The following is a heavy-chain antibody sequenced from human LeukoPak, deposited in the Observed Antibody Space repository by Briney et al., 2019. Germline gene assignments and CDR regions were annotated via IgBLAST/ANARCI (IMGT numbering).Heavy chain of an antibody. CDR1: GGSISSYY. D-gene: IGHD1-20*01. CDR2: IYYSGST. V-gene: IGHV4-59*01. CDR3: ARGDNWNDSTYYYYYMDV. Sequence: PSETLSLTCTVSGGSISSYYWSWIRQPPGKGLEWIGYIYYSGSTNYNPSLKSRVTISVDTSKNQFSLKLSSVTAADTAVYYCARGDNWNDSTYYYYYMDVWGKGTTVTVSS. J-gene: IGHJ6*03.